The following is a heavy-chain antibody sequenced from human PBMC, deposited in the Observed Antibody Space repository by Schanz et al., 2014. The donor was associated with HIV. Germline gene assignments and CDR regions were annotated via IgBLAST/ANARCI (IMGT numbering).Heavy chain of an antibody. CDR2: VSESGGRS. Sequence: EVQLLESGGGLVQPGGSLRLSCAASGFTFSSYAMTWVRQAPGKGLEWASSVSESGGRSYYADSVNGRFTISRDNSKNTLYLQMTTLRTEDTAVYYCAKPEYDSRGNSQSHFDSWGQGTLVTVSS. V-gene: IGHV3-23*01. J-gene: IGHJ4*02. CDR3: AKPEYDSRGNSQSHFDS. D-gene: IGHD3-22*01. CDR1: GFTFSSYA.